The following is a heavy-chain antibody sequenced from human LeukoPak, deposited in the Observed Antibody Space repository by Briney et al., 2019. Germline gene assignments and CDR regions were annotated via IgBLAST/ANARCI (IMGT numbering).Heavy chain of an antibody. Sequence: SETLSLTCAVYGGSFSGYYWSWIRQPPGKGLEWIGEINHSGSTNYNPSLKSRVTISVDTSKNQFSLKLSSVTAADTAVYYCARDYYDFWSGYYIREHYFDYWGQGTLVTVSS. CDR1: GGSFSGYY. CDR2: INHSGST. J-gene: IGHJ4*02. CDR3: ARDYYDFWSGYYIREHYFDY. V-gene: IGHV4-34*01. D-gene: IGHD3-3*01.